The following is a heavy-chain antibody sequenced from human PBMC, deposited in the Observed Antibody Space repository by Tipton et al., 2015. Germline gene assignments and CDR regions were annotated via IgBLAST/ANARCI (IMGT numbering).Heavy chain of an antibody. CDR3: ARGPDGGAFDI. CDR2: TYYRSRWYN. CDR1: GDSVSSNSDA. J-gene: IGHJ3*02. V-gene: IGHV6-1*01. Sequence: PGLVKPSQTLSLTCAISGDSVSSNSDAWNWIRQSPSRGLEWLGRTYYRSRWYNDYAVSVKSRITITPDTSKNQFSLQLNSVTPEDTATYYRARGPDGGAFDIWGQGTMVTVSS. D-gene: IGHD3-10*01.